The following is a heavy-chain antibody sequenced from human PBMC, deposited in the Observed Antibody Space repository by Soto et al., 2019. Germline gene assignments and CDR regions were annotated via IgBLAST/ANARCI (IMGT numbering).Heavy chain of an antibody. D-gene: IGHD6-19*01. CDR1: GDSSSTSPYC. CDR2: IYRSGVT. V-gene: IGHV4-30-2*01. Sequence: SETLSFTCMFSGDSSSTSPYCWRSIRQPPGKALEWVGFIYRSGVTSYNPSLKSRASISLDTSINQCSLKLGSVTAADTAVYYCAGMPYTSGLRFDPWGPGTLVTVSS. J-gene: IGHJ5*02. CDR3: AGMPYTSGLRFDP.